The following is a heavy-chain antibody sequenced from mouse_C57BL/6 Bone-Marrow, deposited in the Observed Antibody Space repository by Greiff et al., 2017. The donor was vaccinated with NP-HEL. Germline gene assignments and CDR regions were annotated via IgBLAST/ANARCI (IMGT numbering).Heavy chain of an antibody. J-gene: IGHJ2*01. CDR1: GYTFTSYW. Sequence: QVQLQQPGAELVRPGTSVKLSCKASGYTFTSYWMHWVKQRPGQGLEWIGVIDPSDSYTNYNQKFKGKATLTVDTSSRTADMQLSSLTSEDSAVYYCARWDGYFDDWGQGTTLTVSS. D-gene: IGHD2-3*01. CDR2: IDPSDSYT. V-gene: IGHV1-59*01. CDR3: ARWDGYFDD.